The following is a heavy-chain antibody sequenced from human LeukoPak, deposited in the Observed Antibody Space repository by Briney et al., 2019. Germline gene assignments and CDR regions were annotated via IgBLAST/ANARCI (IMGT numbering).Heavy chain of an antibody. CDR3: ARGERFGSIAFDI. D-gene: IGHD3-10*01. Sequence: ASVKVSCKASGYTFTGYYMHWVRQAPGQRLEWMGWINAGNGNTKYSQKFQGRVTITRDTSASTAYMELSSLRSEDTAVYYCARGERFGSIAFDIWGQGTMVTVSS. CDR1: GYTFTGYY. V-gene: IGHV1-3*01. CDR2: INAGNGNT. J-gene: IGHJ3*02.